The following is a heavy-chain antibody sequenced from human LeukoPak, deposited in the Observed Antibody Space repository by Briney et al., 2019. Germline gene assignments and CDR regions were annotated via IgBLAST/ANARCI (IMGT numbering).Heavy chain of an antibody. J-gene: IGHJ4*02. CDR1: GYTFTNYY. CDR2: INPGGGST. D-gene: IGHD6-13*01. Sequence: ASVKVSCKASGYTFTNYYMHWVRQAPGQGLEWVGIINPGGGSTSYAQKFQGRLTMTRDTSTSTVYMDLSSLRSEDTAVYYCASFIAVAGTEFDYWGQGTLVTVSS. CDR3: ASFIAVAGTEFDY. V-gene: IGHV1-46*01.